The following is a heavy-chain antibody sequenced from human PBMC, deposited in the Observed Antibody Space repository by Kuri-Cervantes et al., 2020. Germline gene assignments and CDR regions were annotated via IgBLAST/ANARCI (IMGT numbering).Heavy chain of an antibody. CDR3: AKFAGNGDYISGGAFDI. Sequence: GESLKISCAASGFTFSSYAMSWVRQAPGEGLEWVSAISGSGGSTYYADSVKGRFTISRDNSKNALYLQMNSLRAEDTAVYYCAKFAGNGDYISGGAFDIWGQGTMVTVSS. CDR1: GFTFSSYA. V-gene: IGHV3-23*01. CDR2: ISGSGGST. J-gene: IGHJ3*02. D-gene: IGHD3-16*01.